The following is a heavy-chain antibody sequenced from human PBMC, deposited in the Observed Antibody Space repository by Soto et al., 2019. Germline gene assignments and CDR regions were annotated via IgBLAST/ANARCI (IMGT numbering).Heavy chain of an antibody. D-gene: IGHD3-22*01. CDR1: GGTFSSYA. CDR3: ATEYYDSSGYLHHDAFDI. V-gene: IGHV1-69*01. Sequence: QVQLVQSGAEVKKPGSSVKVSCKASGGTFSSYAISWVRQAPGQGLEWMGGIIPIFGTANYAQKFQGRVTITADESTSTAYMELSSLRSEGTAVYYCATEYYDSSGYLHHDAFDIWGQGTMVTVSS. CDR2: IIPIFGTA. J-gene: IGHJ3*02.